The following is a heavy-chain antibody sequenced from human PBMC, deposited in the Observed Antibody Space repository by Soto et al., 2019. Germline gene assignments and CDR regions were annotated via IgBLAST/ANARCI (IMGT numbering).Heavy chain of an antibody. D-gene: IGHD4-17*01. CDR1: GGSISSYY. CDR3: ARLGATFGDYDWYFDL. CDR2: IYYSGST. J-gene: IGHJ2*01. V-gene: IGHV4-59*08. Sequence: SETPSLTCTVSGGSISSYYWSWIRQPPGKGLEWIGYIYYSGSTNYNPSLKSRVTISVDTSKNQFSLKLSSVTAADTAVYYCARLGATFGDYDWYFDLWGRGTLVTVSS.